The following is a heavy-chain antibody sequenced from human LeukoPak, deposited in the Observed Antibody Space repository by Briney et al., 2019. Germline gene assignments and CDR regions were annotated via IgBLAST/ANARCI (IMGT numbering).Heavy chain of an antibody. CDR1: GGSISSSNW. V-gene: IGHV4-4*02. J-gene: IGHJ3*02. CDR2: IYHSGST. D-gene: IGHD3-3*01. Sequence: SETLSLTCAVSGGSISSSNWWSWVRQPPGKGLEWIGEIYHSGSTNYNPSLKSRVTISVDKSKNQFSLKLSSVTAADTAVYYCARTSYYDFWSGYSESAFDIWGQGTMVTVSS. CDR3: ARTSYYDFWSGYSESAFDI.